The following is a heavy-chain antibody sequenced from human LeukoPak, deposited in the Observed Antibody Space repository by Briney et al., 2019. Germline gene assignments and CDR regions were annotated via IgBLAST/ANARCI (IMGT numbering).Heavy chain of an antibody. V-gene: IGHV4-4*09. CDR2: IFTSGST. J-gene: IGHJ6*04. CDR1: GGSINSYY. CDR3: ARDGSVLSPLNV. D-gene: IGHD1-26*01. Sequence: PSETLSLTCTVSGGSINSYYWSWIRQPPGKGLEWIGYIFTSGSTNYNPSLRSRVTISLDTSKNQFSLTLSSVTAADTAVYYCARDGSVLSPLNVWGKGTTVTVSS.